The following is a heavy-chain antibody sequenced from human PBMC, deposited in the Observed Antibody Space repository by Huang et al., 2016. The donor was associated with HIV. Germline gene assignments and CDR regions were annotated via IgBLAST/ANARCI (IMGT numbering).Heavy chain of an antibody. V-gene: IGHV3-30*02. CDR1: GFPFATYG. CDR3: AKIPPLHANLATSGPGPVDY. D-gene: IGHD6-13*01. Sequence: QVQLVESGGGVVQPGGSLRLSCAASGFPFATYGMHWVRQAPVKGLVLVAFIRADATDKYYADSVKGRFTASRDNAKNTLFLHMNSLRPEDTALYYCAKIPPLHANLATSGPGPVDYWGQGTLVTVSS. J-gene: IGHJ4*02. CDR2: IRADATDK.